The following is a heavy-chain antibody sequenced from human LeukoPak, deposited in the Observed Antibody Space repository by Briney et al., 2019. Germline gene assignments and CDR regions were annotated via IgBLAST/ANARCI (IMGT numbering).Heavy chain of an antibody. CDR3: ARDYYGSGSPYNWFDP. Sequence: PGGALRLSCAASGFTFSSYSMNWVRQAPGTALEWVSSISSSSSYIYYADSVKGRFTISRDNAKNSLYLQMNSLRAEDTAVYYCARDYYGSGSPYNWFDPWGQGTLVTVSS. D-gene: IGHD3-10*01. CDR2: ISSSSSYI. V-gene: IGHV3-21*01. J-gene: IGHJ5*02. CDR1: GFTFSSYS.